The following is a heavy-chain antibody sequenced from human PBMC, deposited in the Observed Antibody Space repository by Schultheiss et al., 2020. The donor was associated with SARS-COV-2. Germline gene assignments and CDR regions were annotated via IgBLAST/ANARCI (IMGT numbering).Heavy chain of an antibody. CDR3: AKDDYGDYVQYYFDY. CDR1: GFSVSSNY. CDR2: INSDGSST. D-gene: IGHD4-17*01. J-gene: IGHJ4*02. Sequence: GGSLRLSCAASGFSVSSNYMTWVRQAPGKGLEWVSRINSDGSSTSYADSVKGRFTISRDNSKNTLYLQMNSLRAEDTAVYYCAKDDYGDYVQYYFDYWGQGTLVTVSS. V-gene: IGHV3-74*01.